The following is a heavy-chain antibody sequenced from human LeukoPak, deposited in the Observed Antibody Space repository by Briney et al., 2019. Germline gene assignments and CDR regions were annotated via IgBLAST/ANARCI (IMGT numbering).Heavy chain of an antibody. CDR3: ARELIGVITDFDY. D-gene: IGHD3-10*01. V-gene: IGHV3-7*03. CDR2: INSDGSEG. J-gene: IGHJ4*02. Sequence: GGSLRLSCAVSGFTFSGFWMSWSRQAPGKGLEWVASINSDGSEGYYADVVKGRFTISRDNAKNSLYLQINSLRAEDTAVYYCARELIGVITDFDYWGQGTLVTVSS. CDR1: GFTFSGFW.